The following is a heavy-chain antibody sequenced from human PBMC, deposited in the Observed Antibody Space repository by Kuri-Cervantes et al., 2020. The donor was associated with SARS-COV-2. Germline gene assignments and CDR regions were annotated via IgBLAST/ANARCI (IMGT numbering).Heavy chain of an antibody. CDR3: ARGPSRGCSGGSCYWFYFDY. Sequence: GSLRLSCAVYGGSFSGYYWSGIRQPPGKGLEWIGYIYYSGSTNYNPSLKSRVTISVDTSKNQFTLKLSSVTAADTAVYYCARGPSRGCSGGSCYWFYFDYWGQGTLVTVSS. CDR1: GGSFSGYY. CDR2: IYYSGST. J-gene: IGHJ4*02. D-gene: IGHD2-15*01. V-gene: IGHV4-59*01.